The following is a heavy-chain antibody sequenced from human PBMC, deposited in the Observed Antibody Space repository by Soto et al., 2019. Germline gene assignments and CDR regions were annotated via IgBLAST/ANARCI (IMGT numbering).Heavy chain of an antibody. Sequence: EVQLLESGGGLVQPGGSLRLSCAASGFTFSSYAMSWVRQAPGKGLEWVSAISGSGGSTYYADSVKGRFTISRDNSKNTLYLQMNSLRAEDTAVYYCAKDPLEGWLQFPYYFDYWGQGTLVTVSS. J-gene: IGHJ4*02. V-gene: IGHV3-23*01. CDR1: GFTFSSYA. D-gene: IGHD5-12*01. CDR2: ISGSGGST. CDR3: AKDPLEGWLQFPYYFDY.